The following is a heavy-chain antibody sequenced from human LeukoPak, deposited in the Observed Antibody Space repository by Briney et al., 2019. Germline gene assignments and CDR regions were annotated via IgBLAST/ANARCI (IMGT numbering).Heavy chain of an antibody. D-gene: IGHD6-19*01. CDR2: IYYSGST. J-gene: IGHJ4*02. CDR3: ARALAVAGFDY. Sequence: PSETLSLTCTVSGGSISSDYWSWLRQPPGKGLEWIGYIYYSGSTNYNPSLKSRVTISVDTSKNQFSLKLSSVTAADTAVYYCARALAVAGFDYWGQGTLVTVSS. V-gene: IGHV4-59*01. CDR1: GGSISSDY.